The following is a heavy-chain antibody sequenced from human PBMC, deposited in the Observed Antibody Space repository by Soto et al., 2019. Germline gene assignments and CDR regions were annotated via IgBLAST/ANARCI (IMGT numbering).Heavy chain of an antibody. V-gene: IGHV3-7*01. Sequence: GGSLRLSCAASGFTFSSYWMIWVRQAPGKGLEWVANIKQDGSEKYYVDSVKGRFTISRDNAKNSVYLQMNSLRAEDTAVFYCAKVRELRYFDWPILAYWGQGTLVTVSS. CDR1: GFTFSSYW. D-gene: IGHD3-9*01. J-gene: IGHJ4*02. CDR3: AKVRELRYFDWPILAY. CDR2: IKQDGSEK.